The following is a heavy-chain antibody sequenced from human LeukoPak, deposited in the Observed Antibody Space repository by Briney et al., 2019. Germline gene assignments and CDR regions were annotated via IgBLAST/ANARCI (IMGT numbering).Heavy chain of an antibody. J-gene: IGHJ4*02. Sequence: PSETLSLTCAVYGGSFSGYYWSWIRQPPGKGLEWIGEINHSGSTNYNPSLKSRVTISVDTSKNQFSLKLSSVTAADTAAYYCARKVPYTLRSEDYWGQGTLVTVSS. D-gene: IGHD3-16*01. CDR1: GGSFSGYY. V-gene: IGHV4-34*01. CDR3: ARKVPYTLRSEDY. CDR2: INHSGST.